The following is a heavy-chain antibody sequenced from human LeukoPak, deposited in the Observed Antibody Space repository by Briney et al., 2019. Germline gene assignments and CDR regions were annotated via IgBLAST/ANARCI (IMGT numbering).Heavy chain of an antibody. CDR1: GGSFSGYY. CDR2: INHSGST. Sequence: SETLSLTCAVYGGSFSGYYWSWIRQPPGKGLEWIGEINHSGSTNYNPSLKSRVTISVDTSKNQFSLKLSSVTAADTAVYYCARLRDDYVWGSYRPSYYFDYWGQGTLVTVSS. J-gene: IGHJ4*02. CDR3: ARLRDDYVWGSYRPSYYFDY. D-gene: IGHD3-16*02. V-gene: IGHV4-34*01.